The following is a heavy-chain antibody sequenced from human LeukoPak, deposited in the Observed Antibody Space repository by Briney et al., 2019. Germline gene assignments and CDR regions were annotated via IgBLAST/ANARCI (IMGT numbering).Heavy chain of an antibody. Sequence: ASVKVSCKASGYTFTEYAVHWVRQAPGQRFEWMGCINGGNGKTRYSQNFQGRVTITRDTSASTSYMELNSLRSEDTAVYYCARDWGYQLIAYWGQGTLVTVSS. CDR2: INGGNGKT. CDR1: GYTFTEYA. J-gene: IGHJ4*02. D-gene: IGHD2-2*01. CDR3: ARDWGYQLIAY. V-gene: IGHV1-3*01.